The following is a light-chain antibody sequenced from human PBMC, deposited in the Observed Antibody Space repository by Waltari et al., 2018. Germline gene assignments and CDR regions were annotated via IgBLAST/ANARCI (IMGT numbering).Light chain of an antibody. CDR3: LQHNSYPFT. CDR1: QCIRVD. CDR2: AAS. Sequence: DLQMTQSSSSLSASVGDRVTITCRASQCIRVDLGWYQQKPGRAPKRLIYAASRLQSGVPSRFSGSGSGTEFTLTISSLEPEDFGTYYCLQHNSYPFTFGPGTKVDI. V-gene: IGKV1-17*01. J-gene: IGKJ3*01.